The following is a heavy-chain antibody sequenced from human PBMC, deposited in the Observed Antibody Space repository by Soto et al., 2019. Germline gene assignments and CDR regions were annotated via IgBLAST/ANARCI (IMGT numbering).Heavy chain of an antibody. CDR1: GRTFNRFA. CDR2: IVPMFGTA. V-gene: IGHV1-69*13. D-gene: IGHD6-13*01. Sequence: SVKVSCKASGRTFNRFAISWVRQAPGQVLEWMGGIVPMFGTARYAQRFQGRVTITADESTSTAYMELSSLRYEDTAVYYCARDFGQQLAFFYYRGQRTPVTVSS. J-gene: IGHJ1*01. CDR3: ARDFGQQLAFFYY.